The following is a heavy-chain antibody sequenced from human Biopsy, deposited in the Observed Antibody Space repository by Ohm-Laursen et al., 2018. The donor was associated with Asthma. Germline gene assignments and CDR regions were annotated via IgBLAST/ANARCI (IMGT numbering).Heavy chain of an antibody. J-gene: IGHJ4*02. D-gene: IGHD5-12*01. V-gene: IGHV3-30*18. CDR1: GFMFSSFG. CDR2: ISYDGNHK. CDR3: AKRRGYSGHDNDY. Sequence: SLRLSCTASGFMFSSFGRDWARQAPGKGLEWGQVISYDGNHKFYEDYVKGRFTISRDNSKNTLYLQMNSLRTEDTAVYYCAKRRGYSGHDNDYWGQGTLVIVSS.